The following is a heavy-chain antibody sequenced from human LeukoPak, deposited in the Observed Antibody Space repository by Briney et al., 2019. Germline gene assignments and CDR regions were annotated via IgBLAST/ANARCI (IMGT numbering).Heavy chain of an antibody. CDR1: GFTFSSYS. V-gene: IGHV3-21*01. CDR3: ARDDAAAGILLDY. CDR2: ISSSSSYI. D-gene: IGHD6-13*01. Sequence: GGSLRLSCAASGFTFSSYSMNWVRQAPGKGLEWVSSISSSSSYIYYADSVKGRFTISRDNAKNSLYLQMNSLRAEDTAVYYCARDDAAAGILLDYWGQGTLVTVSS. J-gene: IGHJ4*02.